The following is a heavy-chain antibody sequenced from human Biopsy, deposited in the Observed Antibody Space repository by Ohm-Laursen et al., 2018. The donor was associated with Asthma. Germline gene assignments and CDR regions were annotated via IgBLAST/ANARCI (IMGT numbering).Heavy chain of an antibody. CDR3: ARTYYDFLTGQIKDVFGV. D-gene: IGHD3-9*01. CDR2: VNTGNGDT. V-gene: IGHV1-3*04. Sequence: ASVKVSCKASGYTFISFAIHWVRQAPGQRLEWMGWVNTGNGDTKYSQKFQGRVTITRDTSASTAYMELRSLRSEDTATYYCARTYYDFLTGQIKDVFGVWGQGTMVTVSS. CDR1: GYTFISFA. J-gene: IGHJ3*01.